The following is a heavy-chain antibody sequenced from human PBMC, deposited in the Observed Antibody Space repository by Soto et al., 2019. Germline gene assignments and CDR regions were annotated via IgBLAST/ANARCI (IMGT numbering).Heavy chain of an antibody. CDR3: ASGIQLWLRRINNGYSG. CDR1: GGTFSTYD. Sequence: QVQLVQSGAEVKKPESSVKVSCKVPGGTFSTYDISWVRQAPGQGLEWMGGIIPMFGTANYAQRFQDRVTITADESTNTVYMELSSLRSEDTAVYFCASGIQLWLRRINNGYSGWGQGTLVTVSS. J-gene: IGHJ4*02. D-gene: IGHD5-18*01. V-gene: IGHV1-69*12. CDR2: IIPMFGTA.